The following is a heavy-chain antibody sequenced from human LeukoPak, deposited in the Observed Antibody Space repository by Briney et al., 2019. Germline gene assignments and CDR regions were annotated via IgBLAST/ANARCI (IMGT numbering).Heavy chain of an antibody. CDR3: AKARWLRLDRPFDY. D-gene: IGHD5-12*01. J-gene: IGHJ4*02. Sequence: GGSLRLSCAASGFTFCSYGMHWVRQAPGKGLEWVAFIRYDGSNKYYADSVKCRFTISRDNSKNTLYLQMNSLRAEDTAVYYCAKARWLRLDRPFDYWGQGTLVTVSS. V-gene: IGHV3-30*02. CDR1: GFTFCSYG. CDR2: IRYDGSNK.